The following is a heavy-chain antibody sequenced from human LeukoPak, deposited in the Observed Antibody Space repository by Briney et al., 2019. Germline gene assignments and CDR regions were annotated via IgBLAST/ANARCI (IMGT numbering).Heavy chain of an antibody. CDR2: ISGSGGST. D-gene: IGHD3-10*01. Sequence: PGGSLRLSCAASGFTFSSYAMSWVRQAPGKGLEWVSAISGSGGSTYYADSVKGRFTISRDNSKNTLYLQMNSLRAEDTAVYYCARGLTYYYGSGKYDYYYGMDVWGKGTTVTVSS. CDR3: ARGLTYYYGSGKYDYYYGMDV. CDR1: GFTFSSYA. J-gene: IGHJ6*04. V-gene: IGHV3-23*01.